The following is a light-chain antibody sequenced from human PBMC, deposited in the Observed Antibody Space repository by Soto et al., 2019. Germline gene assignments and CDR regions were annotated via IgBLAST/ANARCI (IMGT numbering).Light chain of an antibody. CDR3: QQYESSWT. CDR2: GAS. CDR1: QSISSTF. V-gene: IGKV3-20*01. J-gene: IGKJ1*01. Sequence: EIVLTQSPGTLSLSPGESATLSCRASQSISSTFLAWYQHKPGQAPRVGIYGASKKATGIPDRFSGSGSGTDFTLTISRLEPEDFAVYYCQQYESSWTFGQGTKVE.